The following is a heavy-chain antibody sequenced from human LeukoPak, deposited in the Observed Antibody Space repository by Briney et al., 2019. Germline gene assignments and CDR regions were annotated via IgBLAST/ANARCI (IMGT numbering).Heavy chain of an antibody. Sequence: GGSLRLSCAASGFTVSSTYMNWVRQAPGKGLEWVSVIYIGGSTYDADSVKGRFAISRDNSKNTLYLQMNSLRAEDTAVYYCARDRNLGYWGQGTLVTVSS. CDR3: ARDRNLGY. J-gene: IGHJ4*02. CDR1: GFTVSSTY. V-gene: IGHV3-53*01. CDR2: IYIGGST.